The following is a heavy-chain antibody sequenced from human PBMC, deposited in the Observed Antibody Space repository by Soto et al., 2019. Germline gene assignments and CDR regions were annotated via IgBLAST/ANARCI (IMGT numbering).Heavy chain of an antibody. D-gene: IGHD6-13*01. V-gene: IGHV1-8*01. CDR1: GYTFTSYD. J-gene: IGHJ5*02. CDR3: ARERSAAGTGWFDH. Sequence: QVQLVQSGAEVKKPGASVKVSCKASGYTFTSYDINWVRQATGQGLEWMGWMNPNSGNTGYAQKFQGRVTMTRNTSLSTAYMELSSLRSEDTAVYYCARERSAAGTGWFDHWGQGTLVTVSS. CDR2: MNPNSGNT.